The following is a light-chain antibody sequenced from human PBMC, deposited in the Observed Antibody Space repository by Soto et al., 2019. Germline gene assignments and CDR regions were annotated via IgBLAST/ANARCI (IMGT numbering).Light chain of an antibody. CDR2: AAS. Sequence: DIQMTQSPSSLSASVGDRVTITCRASQGITNYLAWYQQKPGKVPKLLIQAASTLQSGVPSRLSGSGSGTDFNLTISSLQPEDVATYYCQKYNGAQFTFGPGIKVDI. V-gene: IGKV1-27*01. CDR3: QKYNGAQFT. CDR1: QGITNY. J-gene: IGKJ3*01.